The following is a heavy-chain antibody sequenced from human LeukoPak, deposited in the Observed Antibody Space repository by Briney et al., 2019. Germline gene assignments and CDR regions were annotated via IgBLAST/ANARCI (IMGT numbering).Heavy chain of an antibody. CDR2: IYSDGST. Sequence: GGSLRLSCAASGLTVGTNYMSWVRQAPGKGLEWVSSIYSDGSTHYADPVKGRFTISRDNSKNTLYLQMNSLRAEDTAVYYCARDRVGATDYFDYWGQGTLVTVSS. J-gene: IGHJ4*02. CDR3: ARDRVGATDYFDY. D-gene: IGHD1-26*01. CDR1: GLTVGTNY. V-gene: IGHV3-53*05.